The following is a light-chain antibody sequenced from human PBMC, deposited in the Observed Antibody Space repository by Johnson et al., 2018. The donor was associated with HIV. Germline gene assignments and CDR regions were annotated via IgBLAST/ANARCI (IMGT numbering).Light chain of an antibody. J-gene: IGLJ1*01. Sequence: QFVLTQPPSVSAAPGRWVTVSCSGTTSNIGDHSVSWFQHLPGAAPKLLIYDNDRRPSGVPDRFSGSKSAASATLDITGLQSGDEGDDYCATWDASLSANVFGPGTKVTVL. CDR1: TSNIGDHS. V-gene: IGLV1-51*02. CDR2: DND. CDR3: ATWDASLSANV.